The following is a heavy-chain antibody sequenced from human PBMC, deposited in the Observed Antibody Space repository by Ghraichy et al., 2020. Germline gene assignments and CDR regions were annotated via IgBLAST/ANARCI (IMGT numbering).Heavy chain of an antibody. CDR3: VGRGNWFDP. V-gene: IGHV4-4*07. CDR1: CDSIGTYY. Sequence: SETLSLTCTVSCDSIGTYYWSWVRQPAGKGLEWIGRVSGGGNVDYNPSLESRVTMSVDTSKNQFSLNLTSVTAADTAVYYCVGRGNWFDPWGQGTLVTVSS. D-gene: IGHD3-10*01. J-gene: IGHJ5*02. CDR2: VSGGGNV.